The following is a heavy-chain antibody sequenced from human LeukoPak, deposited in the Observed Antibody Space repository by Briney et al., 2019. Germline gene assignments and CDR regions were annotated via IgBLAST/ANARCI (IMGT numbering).Heavy chain of an antibody. Sequence: ASVKVSCKVSGYTLTELSMHWVRQAPGKGLEWMGGFDPEDGETIYAQKFQGRVTMTEDTSTDTAYMELSSLRSEDTAVYYCATSLGVVAAAAYYYYGIDVWGKGTTVTVSS. CDR1: GYTLTELS. CDR3: ATSLGVVAAAAYYYYGIDV. CDR2: FDPEDGET. V-gene: IGHV1-24*01. D-gene: IGHD6-13*01. J-gene: IGHJ6*04.